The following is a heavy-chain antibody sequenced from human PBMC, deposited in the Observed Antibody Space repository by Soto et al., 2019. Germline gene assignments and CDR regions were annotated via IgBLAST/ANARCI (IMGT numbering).Heavy chain of an antibody. Sequence: QVQLVQSGGEVKRPGASVKVSCKASGYSFTNFGISWVRQAPGQGLEWMGWIRAYNGKTNHAQKLQGRVTMTTDTSTSTAYMELRSLRSDDTAVYYCARLGYCSGGGCYEGYYHNNGMDVWGQGTTVTVSS. CDR3: ARLGYCSGGGCYEGYYHNNGMDV. CDR1: GYSFTNFG. J-gene: IGHJ6*02. D-gene: IGHD2-15*01. CDR2: IRAYNGKT. V-gene: IGHV1-18*01.